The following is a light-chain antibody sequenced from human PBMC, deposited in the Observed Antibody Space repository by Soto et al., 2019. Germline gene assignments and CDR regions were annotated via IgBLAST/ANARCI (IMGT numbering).Light chain of an antibody. CDR2: EGN. J-gene: IGLJ1*01. V-gene: IGLV2-23*01. CDR1: SSDVGSYNL. Sequence: SVLTQPASVSGSPGQSITISCTGTSSDVGSYNLVSWYQQHPGKAPKLMIYEGNQRPSGISNRFSGSKSGNTASLTISGLQAEDEADYYCCSYAGSPYVFGTGTKVNVL. CDR3: CSYAGSPYV.